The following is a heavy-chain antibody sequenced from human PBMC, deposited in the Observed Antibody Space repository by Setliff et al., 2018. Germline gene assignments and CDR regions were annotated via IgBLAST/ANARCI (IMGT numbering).Heavy chain of an antibody. Sequence: PSETLSLTCTVSGGSISSSSHYWGWIRQPPGKGLEWIGSIYYTGSTYYNPSLKSRVTMSVDTSTNQISLNLTSVTAADTAMYYCARERTIFGILVISGWFDPWGQGTVVTVS. CDR3: ARERTIFGILVISGWFDP. CDR1: GGSISSSSHY. D-gene: IGHD3-3*01. V-gene: IGHV4-39*07. J-gene: IGHJ5*02. CDR2: IYYTGST.